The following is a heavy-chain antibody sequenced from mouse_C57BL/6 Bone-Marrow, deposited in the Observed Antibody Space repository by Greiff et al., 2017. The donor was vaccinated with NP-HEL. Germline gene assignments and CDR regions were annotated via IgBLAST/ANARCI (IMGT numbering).Heavy chain of an antibody. V-gene: IGHV1-76*01. D-gene: IGHD1-1*01. CDR2: IYPGSGNT. J-gene: IGHJ2*01. CDR1: GYTFTDYY. CDR3: ATGGSRVYYFDY. Sequence: VQLKESGAELVRPGASVKLSCKASGYTFTDYYINWVKQRPGQGLEWIARIYPGSGNTYYNEKFKGKATLTAEKSSGTAYMQLSSLTSEDSAVYFCATGGSRVYYFDYWGQGTTLTVSS.